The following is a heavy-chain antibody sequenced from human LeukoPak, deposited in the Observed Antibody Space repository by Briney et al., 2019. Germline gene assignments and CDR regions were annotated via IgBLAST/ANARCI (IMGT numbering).Heavy chain of an antibody. J-gene: IGHJ4*02. CDR3: ARDSSSSGWYCDY. CDR1: GFTFSSYS. D-gene: IGHD6-19*01. CDR2: ISSSSSYI. Sequence: GGSLRLSCAASGFTFSSYSMNWVRQAPGKGLEWVSSISSSSSYIYYADSVKGRFTISRDNAKNSLYLQMNSLRAEDTAVYYCARDSSSSGWYCDYWGQGTLVTVSS. V-gene: IGHV3-21*01.